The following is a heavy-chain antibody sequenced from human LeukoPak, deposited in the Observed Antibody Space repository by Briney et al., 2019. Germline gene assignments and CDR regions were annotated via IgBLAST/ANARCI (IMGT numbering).Heavy chain of an antibody. CDR2: IYHSGST. CDR1: GGSISGYY. D-gene: IGHD4-17*01. V-gene: IGHV4-59*12. CDR3: ARGSTVTTDDAFDI. Sequence: SETLSLTCTVSGGSISGYYWSWIRQPPGKGLEWIGYIYHSGSTYYNPSLKSRVTISVDTSKNQFSLKLSSVTAADTAVYYCARGSTVTTDDAFDIWGQGTMVTVSS. J-gene: IGHJ3*02.